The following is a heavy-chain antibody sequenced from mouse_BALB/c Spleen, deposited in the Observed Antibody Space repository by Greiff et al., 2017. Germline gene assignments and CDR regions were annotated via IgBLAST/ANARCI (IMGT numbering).Heavy chain of an antibody. CDR2: INPSSGYT. Sequence: QVQLQQSAAELARPGASVKMSCKASGYTFTSYTMHWVKQRPGQGLEWIGYINPSSGYTEYNQKFKDKTTLTADKSSSTAYMQLSSLTSEDSAVYYCARRPFYYYGSSYIDYWGQGTTLTVSS. CDR3: ARRPFYYYGSSYIDY. V-gene: IGHV1-4*02. D-gene: IGHD1-1*01. CDR1: GYTFTSYT. J-gene: IGHJ2*01.